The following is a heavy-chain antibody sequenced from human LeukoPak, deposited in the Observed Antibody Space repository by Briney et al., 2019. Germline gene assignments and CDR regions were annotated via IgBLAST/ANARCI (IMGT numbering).Heavy chain of an antibody. CDR3: ARSYCSSTSCRDAFDI. V-gene: IGHV4-34*09. J-gene: IGHJ3*02. CDR2: INHSGST. Sequence: SETLSLTCAVYGGSFSGYYWSWIRQPPGKGLEWIGEINHSGSTNYNPSLKSRVTISVDTSKNQFSLKLSSVTAADTAVYYCARSYCSSTSCRDAFDIWGQGTMVTVSS. D-gene: IGHD2-2*01. CDR1: GGSFSGYY.